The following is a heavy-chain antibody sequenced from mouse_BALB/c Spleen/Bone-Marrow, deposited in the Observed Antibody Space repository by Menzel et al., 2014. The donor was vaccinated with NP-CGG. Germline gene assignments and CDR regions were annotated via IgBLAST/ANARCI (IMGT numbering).Heavy chain of an antibody. CDR3: AREARTGAWFAY. J-gene: IGHJ3*01. CDR2: IVPSGGYT. V-gene: IGHV1-4*01. D-gene: IGHD4-1*01. Sequence: VQLQQSGAELARPGASVKMSCKASGYTFTTYTIQWVKRRPGQGLEWIGNIVPSGGYTSYNQKFKDKTSLTADKSSNKAYIQLSSLTSAYSAVYYCAREARTGAWFAYWGQGTLVTVSA. CDR1: GYTFTTYT.